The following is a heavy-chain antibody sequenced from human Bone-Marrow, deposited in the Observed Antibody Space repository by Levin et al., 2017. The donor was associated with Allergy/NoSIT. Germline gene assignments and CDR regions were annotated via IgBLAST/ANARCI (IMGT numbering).Heavy chain of an antibody. J-gene: IGHJ4*02. D-gene: IGHD1-1*01. Sequence: TGGSLRLSCAVSGFTFSKHAMSWVRQAPGKGLEWVSGITSSGVYTYYADSVKGRFTISRDKSTNTLHLQLNSLRAEDTAIYYCATGGTGTTYFEYWGQGTLVTVSS. CDR2: ITSSGVYT. V-gene: IGHV3-23*01. CDR1: GFTFSKHA. CDR3: ATGGTGTTYFEY.